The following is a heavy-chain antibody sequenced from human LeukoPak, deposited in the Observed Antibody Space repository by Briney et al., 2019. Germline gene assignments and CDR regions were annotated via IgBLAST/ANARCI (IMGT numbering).Heavy chain of an antibody. CDR3: AKEGRPNSGGGYYDY. J-gene: IGHJ4*02. V-gene: IGHV3-23*01. Sequence: GGSLRLSCAASGFSLSTYAMGWVRQAPGKGLEWVSTVSESGRRTYYADSVKGRFTMSRDDSKNTLYLQMNSLRAEDTAIYYCAKEGRPNSGGGYYDYWGQGTRVTVSS. CDR2: VSESGRRT. D-gene: IGHD3-22*01. CDR1: GFSLSTYA.